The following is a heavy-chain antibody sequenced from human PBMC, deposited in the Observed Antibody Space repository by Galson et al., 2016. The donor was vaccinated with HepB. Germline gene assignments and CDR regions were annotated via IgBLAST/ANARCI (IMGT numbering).Heavy chain of an antibody. V-gene: IGHV5-51*03. CDR1: GYDFAGHW. CDR2: IHPGNSDT. J-gene: IGHJ4*02. CDR3: ARLGDPNYTPQAATLATHYLDS. D-gene: IGHD3-10*01. Sequence: QSGAEVKKPGESLKISCQGSGYDFAGHWIGWVRQMPGEGLEWMAIIHPGNSDTRYSPSFLGQVTFSVDKSISIAYLQWSSLKASGTAMYYCARLGDPNYTPQAATLATHYLDSWGQGTLVTVAS.